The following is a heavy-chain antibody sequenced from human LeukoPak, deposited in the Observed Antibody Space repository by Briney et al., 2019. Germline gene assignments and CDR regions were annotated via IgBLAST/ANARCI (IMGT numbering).Heavy chain of an antibody. Sequence: GGSLRLSCAASGFPVSSNYMSWVRQAPGKGLEWVSYISSSSSTIYYADSVKGRFTISRDNAKNSLYLQMNSLRDEDTAVYYCAREGDWGYYLYYFDYWGQGTLVTVSS. D-gene: IGHD3-22*01. CDR3: AREGDWGYYLYYFDY. V-gene: IGHV3-48*02. CDR1: GFPVSSNY. J-gene: IGHJ4*02. CDR2: ISSSSSTI.